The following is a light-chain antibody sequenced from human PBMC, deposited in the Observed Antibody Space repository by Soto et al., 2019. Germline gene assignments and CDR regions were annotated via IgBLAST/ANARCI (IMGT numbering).Light chain of an antibody. V-gene: IGKV3-11*01. Sequence: VLKQSPATLSVSLGERVTLSCRASQSIHTSLTWYHQKPGQPPRLVVYDSTLRANGVPDRFGGSRSGTEFTLTINNLEPEDDEVSYRHQRNVWPPSTFGQGTRVEIK. J-gene: IGKJ5*01. CDR1: QSIHTS. CDR2: DST. CDR3: HQRNVWPPST.